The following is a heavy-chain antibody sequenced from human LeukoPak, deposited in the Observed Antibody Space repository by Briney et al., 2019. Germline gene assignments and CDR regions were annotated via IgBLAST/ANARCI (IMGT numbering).Heavy chain of an antibody. J-gene: IGHJ5*02. D-gene: IGHD1-1*01. Sequence: AWSVRLSCAASGFTFTSYAMSWVRQAPGKGLEWVSAITGNGGSTYYADSVKGRFTISRDNSKNTLYLQMNSLRAEDTAVYYCANTYLATALTWGQGTLVSVSS. CDR1: GFTFTSYA. V-gene: IGHV3-23*01. CDR2: ITGNGGST. CDR3: ANTYLATALT.